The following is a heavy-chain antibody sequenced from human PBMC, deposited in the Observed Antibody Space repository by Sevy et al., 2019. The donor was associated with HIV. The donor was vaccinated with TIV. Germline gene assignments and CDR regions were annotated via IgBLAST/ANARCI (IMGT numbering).Heavy chain of an antibody. CDR3: ATSRSGYFDSSGYYIY. V-gene: IGHV5-51*01. CDR1: GYSFTSHW. D-gene: IGHD3-22*01. CDR2: FFPDDSDT. J-gene: IGHJ4*02. Sequence: GESLKISCQGSGYSFTSHWIGWVRHMPGKGLEWMGIFFPDDSDTRYSPSFQGQVPFSADKSINTAYLQWSGLKASDTAMYYCATSRSGYFDSSGYYIYWGQGTLVTVSS.